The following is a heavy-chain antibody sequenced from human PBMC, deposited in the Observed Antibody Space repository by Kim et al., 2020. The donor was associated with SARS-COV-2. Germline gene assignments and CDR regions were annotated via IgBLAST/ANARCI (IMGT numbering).Heavy chain of an antibody. Sequence: GGSLRLSCAASGFTFSDYYMSWVRQAPGKGLEWVSYTSSSGGTIFYADSVKGRFTISRDNAKNSLYLQMNSLRGEDTAVYYCVRVAAAGGAQDYWGQGTLVTVSS. CDR1: GFTFSDYY. CDR3: VRVAAAGGAQDY. D-gene: IGHD6-13*01. CDR2: TSSSGGTI. V-gene: IGHV3-11*01. J-gene: IGHJ4*02.